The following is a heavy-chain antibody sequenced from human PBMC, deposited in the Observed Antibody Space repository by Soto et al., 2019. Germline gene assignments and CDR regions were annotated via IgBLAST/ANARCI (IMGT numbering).Heavy chain of an antibody. J-gene: IGHJ4*02. Sequence: ASVKVSCKASGGTFSSYTISWVRQAPGQGLESMGRIIPILGIANYAQKFQGRVTITADKSTSTAYMELSSLRSEDTAVYYCARVSGGYYDSSGSYYFDYWGQGTLVTVSS. D-gene: IGHD3-22*01. CDR1: GGTFSSYT. CDR2: IIPILGIA. V-gene: IGHV1-69*02. CDR3: ARVSGGYYDSSGSYYFDY.